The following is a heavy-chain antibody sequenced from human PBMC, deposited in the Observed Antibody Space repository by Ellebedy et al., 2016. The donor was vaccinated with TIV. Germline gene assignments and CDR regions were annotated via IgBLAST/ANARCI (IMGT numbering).Heavy chain of an antibody. CDR1: SGSFSDYY. V-gene: IGHV4-34*01. D-gene: IGHD1-26*01. CDR3: ARHLGRYYEMWFDP. J-gene: IGHJ5*02. CDR2: INHSGST. Sequence: MPSETLSLTCAVYSGSFSDYYWAWIRQPPGKGLEWIGQINHSGSTNYNPSLKSRVTISVDTSKNQFSLKLSPVTAADTAVYFCARHLGRYYEMWFDPWGQGSLVTVSS.